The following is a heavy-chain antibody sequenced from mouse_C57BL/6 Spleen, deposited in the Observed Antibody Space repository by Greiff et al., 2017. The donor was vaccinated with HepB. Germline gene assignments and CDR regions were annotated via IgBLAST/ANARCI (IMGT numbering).Heavy chain of an antibody. CDR3: ARAGTCYFDY. CDR2: IYPGSGST. Sequence: VQLQQPGAELVKPGASVKMSCRASGYTFTSYGITWVKQRPGQGLEWIGDIYPGSGSTNYNEKFKSKATLTVDTSSSTAYMQLSSLTSEDSAVYYCARAGTCYFDYWGQGTTLTVSS. CDR1: GYTFTSYG. J-gene: IGHJ2*01. D-gene: IGHD4-1*01. V-gene: IGHV1-55*01.